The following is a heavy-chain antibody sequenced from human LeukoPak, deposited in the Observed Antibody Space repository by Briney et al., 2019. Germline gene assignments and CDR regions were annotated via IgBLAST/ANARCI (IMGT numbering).Heavy chain of an antibody. CDR2: ISYDGSNK. J-gene: IGHJ6*02. D-gene: IGHD2-15*01. CDR3: AKDRVVAATRAGYGMDV. Sequence: PGRSLRLSCAASGFTFSSYGMHWVRQAPGKGLEWMAVISYDGSNKYYADSVKGRFTISRDNSKNTLYLQMKRLRAEDTAVYYCAKDRVVAATRAGYGMDVWGQGATVTVSS. V-gene: IGHV3-30*18. CDR1: GFTFSSYG.